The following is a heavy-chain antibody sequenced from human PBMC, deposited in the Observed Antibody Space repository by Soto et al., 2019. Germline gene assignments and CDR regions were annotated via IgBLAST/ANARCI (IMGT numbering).Heavy chain of an antibody. CDR2: ISGSGGST. CDR1: GFTFSSYA. CDR3: AKEGPGIVVVAATRWFDP. D-gene: IGHD2-15*01. V-gene: IGHV3-23*01. Sequence: GGSLRLSCAASGFTFSSYAMSWVRQAPGKGLEWVSAISGSGGSTYYADSVKGRFTISRDNSKNTLYLQMNSLRAEDTAVYYCAKEGPGIVVVAATRWFDPWGQGTLVTVSS. J-gene: IGHJ5*02.